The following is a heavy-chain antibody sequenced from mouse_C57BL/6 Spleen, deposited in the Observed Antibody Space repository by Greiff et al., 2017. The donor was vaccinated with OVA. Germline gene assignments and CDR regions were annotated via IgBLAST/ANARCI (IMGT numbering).Heavy chain of an antibody. Sequence: EVKLMESGGGLVKPGGSLKLSCAASGFTFSDYGMHWVRQAPEKGLEWVAYISSGSSTIYYADTVKGRFTISRDNAKNTLFLQMTSLRSEDTAMYYCARGITTVGYWYFDVWGTGTTVTVSS. CDR3: ARGITTVGYWYFDV. CDR2: ISSGSSTI. J-gene: IGHJ1*03. V-gene: IGHV5-17*01. CDR1: GFTFSDYG. D-gene: IGHD1-1*01.